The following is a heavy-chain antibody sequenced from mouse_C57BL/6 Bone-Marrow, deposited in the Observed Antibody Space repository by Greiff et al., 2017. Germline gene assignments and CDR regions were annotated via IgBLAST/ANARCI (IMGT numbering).Heavy chain of an antibody. D-gene: IGHD4-1*01. CDR2: ISDGGSYT. J-gene: IGHJ2*01. CDR3: AREDWDEGYFDY. CDR1: GFTFSSYA. Sequence: DVMLVESGGGLVKPGGSLKLSCAASGFTFSSYAMSWVRQTPEKRLEWVATISDGGSYTYYPDNVKGRFTISRDNAKNNLYLQMSHLKSEDTAMYYCAREDWDEGYFDYWGQGTTLTVSS. V-gene: IGHV5-4*01.